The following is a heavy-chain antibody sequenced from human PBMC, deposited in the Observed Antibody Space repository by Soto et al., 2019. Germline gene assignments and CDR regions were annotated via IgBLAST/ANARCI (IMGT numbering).Heavy chain of an antibody. CDR1: GGTFSRYT. Sequence: QVQLVQSGAEVKKLGSSVKVSCKASGGTFSRYTISWVRQAPGQGLEWMGRIIPILGIANYAQKFQGRVTITADKSTSTAYMELSSLRSEDTAVYYCARGANTAMAGGGWGQGTLVTVSS. D-gene: IGHD5-18*01. CDR2: IIPILGIA. V-gene: IGHV1-69*02. CDR3: ARGANTAMAGGG. J-gene: IGHJ4*02.